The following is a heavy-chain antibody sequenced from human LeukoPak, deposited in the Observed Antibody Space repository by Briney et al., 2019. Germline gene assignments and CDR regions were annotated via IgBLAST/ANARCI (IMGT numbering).Heavy chain of an antibody. CDR2: ISWNSGSI. CDR1: GFTFDDYA. D-gene: IGHD5-18*01. CDR3: TRASGYSSGAVDY. V-gene: IGHV3-9*03. Sequence: GGSLRLSCAASGFTFDDYAMHWVRHAPGKGLEWVSGISWNSGSIGYADSVKGRLTISRDNAKSTPYLQMNSLRADDMALYYCTRASGYSSGAVDYWGQGTLVTVSS. J-gene: IGHJ4*02.